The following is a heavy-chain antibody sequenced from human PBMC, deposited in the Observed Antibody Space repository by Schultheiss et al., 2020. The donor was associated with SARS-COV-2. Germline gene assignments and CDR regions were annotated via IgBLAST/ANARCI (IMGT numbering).Heavy chain of an antibody. CDR1: GFTFNSYE. J-gene: IGHJ3*02. V-gene: IGHV3-23*01. CDR2: ISGSGGST. Sequence: GGSLRLSCAASGFTFNSYEMNWVRQAPGKGLEWVSAISGSGGSTYYADSVKGRFTISRDNSKNTLYLQMNSLRAEDTAVYYCAKDDSLGYCSSTSCRRAFDIWGQGTMVTVSS. CDR3: AKDDSLGYCSSTSCRRAFDI. D-gene: IGHD2-2*01.